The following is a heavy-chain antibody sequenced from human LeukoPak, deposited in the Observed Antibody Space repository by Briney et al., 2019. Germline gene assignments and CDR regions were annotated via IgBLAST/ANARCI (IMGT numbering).Heavy chain of an antibody. CDR3: ARAVDYYDSGGYSPDY. CDR1: GYTFTSYG. V-gene: IGHV1-18*01. J-gene: IGHJ4*02. CDR2: ISAYNGNT. D-gene: IGHD3-22*01. Sequence: ASVKVSCKASGYTFTSYGISWVRQAPGQGLEWMGWISAYNGNTNYAQKLQGRVTMTTDTSTSTAYMELRSLRSDDTAVYYCARAVDYYDSGGYSPDYWAQGTLVTVSS.